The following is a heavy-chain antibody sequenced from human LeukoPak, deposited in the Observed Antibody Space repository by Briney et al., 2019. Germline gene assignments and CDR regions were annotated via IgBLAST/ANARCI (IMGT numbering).Heavy chain of an antibody. V-gene: IGHV4-59*01. CDR3: ARDGKRCYDFWSGYSYGMDV. D-gene: IGHD3-3*01. J-gene: IGHJ6*02. CDR2: IYYSGST. CDR1: GGSISSYY. Sequence: PSETLSLTCTVSGGSISSYYWSWIRQPPGKGLEWIGYIYYSGSTNYNPSLKSRVTISVDTSKNQFSLKLSSVTAADTAVYYCARDGKRCYDFWSGYSYGMDVWGQGTTVTVSS.